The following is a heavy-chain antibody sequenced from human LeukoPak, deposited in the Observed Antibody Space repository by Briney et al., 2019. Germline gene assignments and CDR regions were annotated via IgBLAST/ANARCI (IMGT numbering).Heavy chain of an antibody. D-gene: IGHD6-19*01. CDR2: IRQDGSDK. CDR3: ARVAGYSSGWYYFDY. V-gene: IGHV3-7*02. J-gene: IGHJ4*02. CDR1: EFTFSSYW. Sequence: GGSLRLSCTASEFTFSSYWMSWVRQPPGKGPEWVANIRQDGSDKYYLDSVKGRFTISRDNAKNSLYLQMNSLRAEDTAVYYCARVAGYSSGWYYFDYWGQGTLVTVSS.